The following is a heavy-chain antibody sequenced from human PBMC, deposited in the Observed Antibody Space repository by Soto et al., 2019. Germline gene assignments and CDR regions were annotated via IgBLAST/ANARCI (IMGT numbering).Heavy chain of an antibody. CDR3: LNIPHY. Sequence: ASVKVSCKASGGTFSSYTFTWVRQAPGQGLEWMGRIIPILGIANYAQKFQGRVTITADKSTGTAYIELSSLRSEDTAVYYCLNIPHYWGQGTLVTVSS. CDR1: GGTFSSYT. J-gene: IGHJ4*02. V-gene: IGHV1-69*02. CDR2: IIPILGIA.